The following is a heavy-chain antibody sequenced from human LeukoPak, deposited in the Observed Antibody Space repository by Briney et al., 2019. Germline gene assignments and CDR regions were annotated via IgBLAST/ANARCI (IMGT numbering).Heavy chain of an antibody. CDR3: VRMTVRGVISP. Sequence: ASVKVSCKASRYTFTNHDINWVRQATGQGLEWMGWMNPNSGNTGYSQKFQGRLTITRDTSISTAYMELSSLRSDDTAVYYCVRMTVRGVISPWGQGTRVTVSS. D-gene: IGHD3-10*01. V-gene: IGHV1-8*03. CDR2: MNPNSGNT. CDR1: RYTFTNHD. J-gene: IGHJ5*02.